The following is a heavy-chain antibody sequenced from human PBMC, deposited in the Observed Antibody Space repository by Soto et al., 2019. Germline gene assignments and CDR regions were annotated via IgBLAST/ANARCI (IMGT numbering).Heavy chain of an antibody. CDR2: ISGSGGIT. V-gene: IGHV3-23*01. D-gene: IGHD1-1*01. Sequence: LRLSCAASGFTVSRNYVSWVRQAPGKGLEWVSGISGSGGITYYADSVKGRFTISRDNSNNTLFLQMHSLRADDTAVYYCAKSLSASPNYFFDSWGQGTLVTVSS. CDR3: AKSLSASPNYFFDS. J-gene: IGHJ4*02. CDR1: GFTVSRNY.